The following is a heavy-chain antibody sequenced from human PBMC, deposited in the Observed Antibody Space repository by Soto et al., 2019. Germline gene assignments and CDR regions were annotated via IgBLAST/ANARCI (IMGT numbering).Heavy chain of an antibody. CDR1: GGSISSSTYY. D-gene: IGHD6-13*01. V-gene: IGHV4-39*01. CDR3: ARSSAAADFDH. Sequence: SETLSLTCTVSGGSISSSTYYWGWVRQPPGKGLEWIGSIYYSGSTYYNPSLKSRVTISVDTSKNQFSLKLNSVTAADTSVYYCARSSAAADFDHWGQGTLVTVSS. CDR2: IYYSGST. J-gene: IGHJ4*02.